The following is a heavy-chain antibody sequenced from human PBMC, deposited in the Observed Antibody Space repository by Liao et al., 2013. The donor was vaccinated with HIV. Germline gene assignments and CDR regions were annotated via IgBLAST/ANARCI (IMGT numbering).Heavy chain of an antibody. V-gene: IGHV4-34*01. D-gene: IGHD6-19*01. J-gene: IGHJ3*01. CDR2: ISHSGST. CDR3: ARVRQWLASGGEALDL. CDR1: GEFFSDHT. Sequence: QVQIQQWGARLLKPSETLSLACDVDGEFFSDHTWSWIRQTPGKGMEWIGEISHSGSTNYNPSLKSRVTISGDISLTLKSVTAADTAVYYCARVRQWLASGGEALDLWGHGTQVTVSS.